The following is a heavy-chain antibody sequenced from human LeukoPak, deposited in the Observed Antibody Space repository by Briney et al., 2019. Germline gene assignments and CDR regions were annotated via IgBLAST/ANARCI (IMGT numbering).Heavy chain of an antibody. CDR3: ARNDGDFRQY. V-gene: IGHV3-21*01. D-gene: IGHD4-17*01. J-gene: IGHJ4*02. CDR1: GFTFSTYS. Sequence: PGGSLRLSCAASGFTFSTYSMNWVRQAPGKGLEWVSSISSSSSYIYYADSVKGRFTISRDNAKNSLYLQMNSLRAEDTAAYYCARNDGDFRQYWGQGTLVTVSS. CDR2: ISSSSSYI.